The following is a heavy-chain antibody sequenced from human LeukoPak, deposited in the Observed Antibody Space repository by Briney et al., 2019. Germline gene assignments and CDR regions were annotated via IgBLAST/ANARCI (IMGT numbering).Heavy chain of an antibody. V-gene: IGHV3-30*03. CDR1: GFTFSSYG. D-gene: IGHD6-19*01. CDR3: ASTVAGRPTRKVDY. Sequence: QPGGSLRLSCAASGFTFSSYGIPWVRQAPGKGLEWVAVISYDGSNKYYADSVKGRFTIARDNSKNTLYLQMNSLRAEDTAVYYCASTVAGRPTRKVDYWGQGTLVTVSS. J-gene: IGHJ4*02. CDR2: ISYDGSNK.